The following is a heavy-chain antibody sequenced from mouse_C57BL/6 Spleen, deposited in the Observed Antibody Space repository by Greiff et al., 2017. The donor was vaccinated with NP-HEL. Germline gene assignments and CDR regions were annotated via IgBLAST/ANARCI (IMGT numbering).Heavy chain of an antibody. D-gene: IGHD2-1*01. V-gene: IGHV1-69*01. CDR3: ARRYYGNFYYAMDY. J-gene: IGHJ4*01. CDR2: IDPSDSYT. Sequence: VQLQQPGAELVMPGASVKLSCKASGYTFTSYWMHWVKQRPGQGLEWIGEIDPSDSYTNYNQKFKGKSTLTVDKSSSTAYMQLSSLTSEDSAVYYCARRYYGNFYYAMDYWGQGTSVTVSS. CDR1: GYTFTSYW.